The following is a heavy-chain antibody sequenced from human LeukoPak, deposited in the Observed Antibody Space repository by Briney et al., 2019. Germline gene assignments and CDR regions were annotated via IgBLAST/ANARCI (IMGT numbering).Heavy chain of an antibody. V-gene: IGHV1-69*13. D-gene: IGHD1-14*01. Sequence: SVKVSCKASGYTFTSYAISWVRQAPGQGLEWMGGIIPIFGTANYAQKFQGRVTITADESTSTAYMELSSLRSEDTAVYYCARDRPPDDAFDIWGQGTMVTVSS. CDR3: ARDRPPDDAFDI. CDR1: GYTFTSYA. CDR2: IIPIFGTA. J-gene: IGHJ3*02.